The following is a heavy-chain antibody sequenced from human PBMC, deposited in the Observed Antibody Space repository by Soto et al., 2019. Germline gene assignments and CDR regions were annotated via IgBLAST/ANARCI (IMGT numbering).Heavy chain of an antibody. CDR2: MDPNSGKR. Sequence: ASVNVSCKATGCTFPSYDINWVGQATGQELEWMGWMDPNSGKRGYAQKFQGRVTMTRNASISTAYMELSSLRYEDTAVYYGARSYDDYVWGSYGHRPQHRFDPWGQGTLVTVSS. CDR1: GCTFPSYD. D-gene: IGHD3-16*02. J-gene: IGHJ5*02. CDR3: ARSYDDYVWGSYGHRPQHRFDP. V-gene: IGHV1-8*01.